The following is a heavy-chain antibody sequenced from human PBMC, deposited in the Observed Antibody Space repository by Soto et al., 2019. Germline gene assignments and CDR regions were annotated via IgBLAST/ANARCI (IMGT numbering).Heavy chain of an antibody. Sequence: PSQTLSLTCAISGDSVSSNTAAWNWIRQSPSRGLEWLGRTYYRSKWYNDYAVSVKSRITINPDTSKNQFSLQLNSVTPEDTAVYYCAREPSIAAPLFYYYYGMDVWGQGTTVTVSS. V-gene: IGHV6-1*01. CDR2: TYYRSKWYN. CDR1: GDSVSSNTAA. D-gene: IGHD6-6*01. J-gene: IGHJ6*02. CDR3: AREPSIAAPLFYYYYGMDV.